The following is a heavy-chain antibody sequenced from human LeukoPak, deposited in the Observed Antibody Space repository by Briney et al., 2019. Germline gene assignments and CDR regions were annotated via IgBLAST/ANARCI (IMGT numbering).Heavy chain of an antibody. CDR1: GGSINSYY. V-gene: IGHV4-59*01. D-gene: IGHD5-24*01. J-gene: IGHJ5*02. Sequence: SETLSLTCTVSGGSINSYYWSWIRQPPGKGLEWIGYIYYSGSTNYNPSLKSRVTISVDTSKNQFSLKLSSVTAADTAVYYCARERRWLQFGGNWFDPWGQGTLVTVSS. CDR2: IYYSGST. CDR3: ARERRWLQFGGNWFDP.